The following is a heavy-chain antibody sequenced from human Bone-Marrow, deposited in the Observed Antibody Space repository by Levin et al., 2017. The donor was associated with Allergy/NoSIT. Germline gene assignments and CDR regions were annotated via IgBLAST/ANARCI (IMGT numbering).Heavy chain of an antibody. Sequence: GGSLRLSCTVSGFTFSIYSINWVRQAPGKGLEWVSSISSSGSDMYYVDSVRGRFTISRDNAKNSLYLQMNSLTVEDAAIYYCARDGAIFGGDNFFDYWGQGTPVTVSS. V-gene: IGHV3-21*06. CDR2: ISSSGSDM. CDR3: ARDGAIFGGDNFFDY. CDR1: GFTFSIYS. D-gene: IGHD3-3*01. J-gene: IGHJ4*02.